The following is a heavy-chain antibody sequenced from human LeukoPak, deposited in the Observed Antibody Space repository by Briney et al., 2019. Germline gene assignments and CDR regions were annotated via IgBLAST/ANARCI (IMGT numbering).Heavy chain of an antibody. J-gene: IGHJ4*02. Sequence: SVKVSCKASGGTFSSYAISWVRQAPGQGLEWMGGIIPIFGTANYAQKFQGRVTITADESTSTAYMELSSLRSEDTAVYYCARELCYYDSSGYCPPYFDYWGQGTPVTVSS. CDR1: GGTFSSYA. V-gene: IGHV1-69*13. CDR3: ARELCYYDSSGYCPPYFDY. CDR2: IIPIFGTA. D-gene: IGHD3-22*01.